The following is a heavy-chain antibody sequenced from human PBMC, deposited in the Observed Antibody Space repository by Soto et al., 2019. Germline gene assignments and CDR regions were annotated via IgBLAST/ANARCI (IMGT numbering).Heavy chain of an antibody. J-gene: IGHJ6*03. CDR2: ISSSGSTI. CDR1: GFTFSDYY. V-gene: IGHV3-11*01. D-gene: IGHD2-2*01. Sequence: GGSLRLSCAASGFTFSDYYMSWIRQAPGKGLEWVSYISSSGSTIYYADSVKGRFTISRDNAKNSLYLQMNSLGAEDTAVYYCAGAPGYCSSTSCKTTYYYYYMDVWGKGTTVTVSS. CDR3: AGAPGYCSSTSCKTTYYYYYMDV.